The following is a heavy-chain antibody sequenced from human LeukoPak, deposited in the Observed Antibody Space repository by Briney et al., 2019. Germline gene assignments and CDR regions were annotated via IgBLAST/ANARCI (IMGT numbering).Heavy chain of an antibody. V-gene: IGHV3-21*01. CDR2: ISSSSSYI. Sequence: PGGSLRLSCAASGFTFSSYSMNWVRQAPGKGLEWVSSISSSSSYIYYADSVKGRFTISRDNAKNSLYLQMNSLRAEDTAVYYCTRGTVPGLATTYGTYFDSWGQGTLVTVSS. CDR3: TRGTVPGLATTYGTYFDS. CDR1: GFTFSSYS. D-gene: IGHD5-12*01. J-gene: IGHJ4*02.